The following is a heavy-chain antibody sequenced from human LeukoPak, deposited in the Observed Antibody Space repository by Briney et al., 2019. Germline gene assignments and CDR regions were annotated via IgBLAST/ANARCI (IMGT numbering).Heavy chain of an antibody. V-gene: IGHV4-38-2*02. J-gene: IGHJ4*02. D-gene: IGHD3-10*01. CDR3: ARVSWFDELHNY. Sequence: SETLSLTCTVSGYSISSGYYWGWIRQPPGKGLEWIGSIYHSGSTYYNPSLKSRVTISVDTSKNQFSLKLSSVTAADTAVYYCARVSWFDELHNYWGQGTLVSVSS. CDR1: GYSISSGYY. CDR2: IYHSGST.